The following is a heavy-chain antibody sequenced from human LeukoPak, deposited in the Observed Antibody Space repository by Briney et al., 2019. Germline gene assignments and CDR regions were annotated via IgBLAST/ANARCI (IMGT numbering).Heavy chain of an antibody. D-gene: IGHD6-13*01. CDR1: GGSFSGYY. CDR3: AQSLGSSNWSGNWFDP. Sequence: TSETLSLTCAVYGGSFSGYYWGWIRQPPGKGLEWIGVINNSGSTNYNPSLKSRGTISVDTSTNQFCLNLSIVTAADTAVYYCAQSLGSSNWSGNWFDPWGQGTLVTVSS. J-gene: IGHJ5*02. V-gene: IGHV4-34*01. CDR2: INNSGST.